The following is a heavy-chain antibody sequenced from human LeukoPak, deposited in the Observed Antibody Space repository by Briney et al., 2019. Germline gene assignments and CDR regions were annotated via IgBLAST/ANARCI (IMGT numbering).Heavy chain of an antibody. Sequence: PSETLSLTCTVSGGSLSSSYWSWIRHPPGRGLEWIGYIYYSGSTNYNPSLKSRVTMSVDPSQNQFSLKVSSVTAADTAVYFCAREVAVAGNNWFDPWGQGILVTVSS. CDR1: GGSLSSSY. CDR2: IYYSGST. CDR3: AREVAVAGNNWFDP. D-gene: IGHD6-19*01. J-gene: IGHJ5*02. V-gene: IGHV4-59*01.